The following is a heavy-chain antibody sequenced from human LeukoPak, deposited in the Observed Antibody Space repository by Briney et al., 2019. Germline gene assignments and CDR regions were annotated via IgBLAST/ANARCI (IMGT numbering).Heavy chain of an antibody. CDR2: ISSSSSYI. Sequence: GGSLRLSCAASGFTFCSYSMNWVRQAPGKGLEWVSSISSSSSYIYYADSVKGRFTISRDNAKNSLYLQMNSLRAEDTAVYYCARADFWSGQAHMDVWGKGTTVTVSS. D-gene: IGHD3-3*01. J-gene: IGHJ6*03. CDR1: GFTFCSYS. V-gene: IGHV3-21*01. CDR3: ARADFWSGQAHMDV.